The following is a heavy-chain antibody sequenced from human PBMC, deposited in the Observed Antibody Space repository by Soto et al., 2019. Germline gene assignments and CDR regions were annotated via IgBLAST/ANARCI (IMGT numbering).Heavy chain of an antibody. D-gene: IGHD3-10*01. J-gene: IGHJ5*02. V-gene: IGHV1-69*06. CDR2: IIFIFGAP. CDR1: GDTLDSYV. Sequence: QVQLVQSGAEVKTPGSSVELSCKAAGDTLDSYVVSWVRQAPGQGRAWMGGIIFIFGAPNYAQKFQGRVTITADKSTTAAYMKLSGLRSDDTALYYCARLREIYDWLDPWGQGTLVTVSS. CDR3: ARLREIYDWLDP.